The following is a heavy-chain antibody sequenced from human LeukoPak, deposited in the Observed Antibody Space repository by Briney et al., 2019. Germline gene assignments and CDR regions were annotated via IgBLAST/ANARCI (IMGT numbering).Heavy chain of an antibody. CDR3: ARVKDWYFDL. CDR2: IYSSGNT. Sequence: HPGGSLRLSCAASGFTVSSNYMSWVRQAPGKGPEWVSVIYSSGNTYYADSVKGRFTVSRDNSKNTVYLQINSLRAEDTAVYYFARVKDWYFDLWGRGTVVTVSS. J-gene: IGHJ2*01. CDR1: GFTVSSNY. V-gene: IGHV3-53*01.